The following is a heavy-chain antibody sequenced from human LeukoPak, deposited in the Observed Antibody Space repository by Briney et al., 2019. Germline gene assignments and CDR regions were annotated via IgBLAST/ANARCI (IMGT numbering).Heavy chain of an antibody. J-gene: IGHJ4*02. CDR1: GFSFSSHG. CDR2: IIGGAGGT. CDR3: ARDLHWGASDY. D-gene: IGHD1-26*01. Sequence: PGGTLRLSCAASGFSFSSHGMSWVRQAPGKGLEWVSGIIGGAGGTYYADSVKGRFTISRDNAKNTLYLQMNSLGVEDTAVYYCARDLHWGASDYWGQGTLVTVSS. V-gene: IGHV3-23*01.